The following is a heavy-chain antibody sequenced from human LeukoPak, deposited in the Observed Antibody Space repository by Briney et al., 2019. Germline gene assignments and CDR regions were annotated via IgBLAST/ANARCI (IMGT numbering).Heavy chain of an antibody. Sequence: KPSETLSLTCTVSGGSISSSSYYWGWIRQPPGKGLEWIGSIYYSGSTYYNPSLKSRVTISVDTSKNQFSLKLSSVTAADTAVYYCACRSPSYRVDVWGQGTTVTVSS. CDR2: IYYSGST. V-gene: IGHV4-39*01. CDR3: ACRSPSYRVDV. D-gene: IGHD3-16*02. CDR1: GGSISSSSYY. J-gene: IGHJ6*02.